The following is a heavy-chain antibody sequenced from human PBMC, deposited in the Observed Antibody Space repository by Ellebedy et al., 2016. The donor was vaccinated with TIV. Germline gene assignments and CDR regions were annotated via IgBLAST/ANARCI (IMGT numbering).Heavy chain of an antibody. J-gene: IGHJ2*01. D-gene: IGHD2-21*02. CDR2: IYTGGST. CDR1: GFTVSSNY. CDR3: ARGGAYCGGDCPTHFDL. Sequence: GESLKISCAASGFTVSSNYMSWVRQAPGKGLEWVSVIYTGGSTYYPDSVKGRFTISRDNSKNTLDLQMNSLRAEDTAVYYCARGGAYCGGDCPTHFDLWGRGTLVTVSS. V-gene: IGHV3-53*01.